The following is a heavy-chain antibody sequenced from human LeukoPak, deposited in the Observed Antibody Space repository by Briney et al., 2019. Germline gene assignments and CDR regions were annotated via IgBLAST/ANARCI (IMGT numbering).Heavy chain of an antibody. CDR1: GFNFSTYG. CDR2: TSFDETYK. D-gene: IGHD1-1*01. J-gene: IGHJ4*02. V-gene: IGHV3-30*03. Sequence: GGSLRLSCSASGFNFSTYGMHWVRQAPGKGLEWVAVTSFDETYKFYSDSVKGRFSISRDNSKNTLSLQMNSLRAEDTAVYYCARFLLEGGYFDYWGQGTLVTVSS. CDR3: ARFLLEGGYFDY.